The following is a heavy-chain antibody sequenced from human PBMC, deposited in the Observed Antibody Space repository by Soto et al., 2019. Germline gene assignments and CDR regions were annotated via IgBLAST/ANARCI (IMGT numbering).Heavy chain of an antibody. J-gene: IGHJ5*02. CDR2: IYPGDSDT. Sequence: GESLKISCKGSGYSFTNYWIGWVRQMPGKDLEWMGIIYPGDSDTRYSPSFQGQVTISAEKSITTAYLQWSSLKASDTAMYYCARHKGYCSGGRCYSLGWFDPWGQGTLVTVSS. D-gene: IGHD2-15*01. CDR1: GYSFTNYW. CDR3: ARHKGYCSGGRCYSLGWFDP. V-gene: IGHV5-51*01.